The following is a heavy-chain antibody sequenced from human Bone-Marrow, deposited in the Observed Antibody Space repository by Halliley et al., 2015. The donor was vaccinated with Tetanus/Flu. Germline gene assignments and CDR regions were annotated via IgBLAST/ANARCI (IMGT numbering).Heavy chain of an antibody. CDR1: GFTFSSYD. D-gene: IGHD3-22*01. CDR2: IGTSGDT. V-gene: IGHV3-13*01. J-gene: IGHJ4*02. Sequence: SLRLSCAASGFTFSSYDMHWVRQGTGKGLEWVSVIGTSGDTYYPGSVKGRFTISREDAKNSLYLQMNSLRAGDTAVYYCARARYYYDTRGYSSYYFDYWGQGTLVTVSS. CDR3: ARARYYYDTRGYSSYYFDY.